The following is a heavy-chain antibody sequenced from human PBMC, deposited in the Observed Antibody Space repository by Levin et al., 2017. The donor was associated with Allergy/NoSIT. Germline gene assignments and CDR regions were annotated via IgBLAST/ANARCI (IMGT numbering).Heavy chain of an antibody. Sequence: SQTLSLTCSVSGGSISSGTYSWTWIRQPAGKGLEWIGRMYATGSTNYNPSVQSRVTISVDTSKNQFFLKLTSVTAADTAVYKCARGGVGPWSDDVFDIWGQGTMVTVSS. V-gene: IGHV4-61*02. CDR1: GGSISSGTYS. CDR2: MYATGST. J-gene: IGHJ3*02. D-gene: IGHD1-26*01. CDR3: ARGGVGPWSDDVFDI.